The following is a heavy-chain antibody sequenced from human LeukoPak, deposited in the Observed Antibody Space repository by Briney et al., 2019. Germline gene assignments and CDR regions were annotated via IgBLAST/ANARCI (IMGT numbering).Heavy chain of an antibody. D-gene: IGHD3-10*01. CDR2: IYYSGST. J-gene: IGHJ4*02. Sequence: SETLSLTCTVSGGSISNSSSYWGWIRQPPGKGLEWIGSIYYSGSTYYNPSLKSRVTISGDTSKNQFSLKLSSVTAADTAVYYCARGTYYYGSGSYPFDYWGQGTLVTVSS. V-gene: IGHV4-39*07. CDR3: ARGTYYYGSGSYPFDY. CDR1: GGSISNSSSY.